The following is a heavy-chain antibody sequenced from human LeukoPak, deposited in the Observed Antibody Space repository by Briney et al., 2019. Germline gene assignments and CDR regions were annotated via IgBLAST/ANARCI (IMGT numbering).Heavy chain of an antibody. D-gene: IGHD6-19*01. CDR3: ARGRSPWLVPGYYYYYYMDV. V-gene: IGHV4-34*01. J-gene: IGHJ6*03. Sequence: SETLSLTCAVYGGSFNGYYWSWIRQPPGKGLEWIGEINHSGSTNYNPSLKSRVTISVDTSKNQFSLKLSSVTAADTAVYYCARGRSPWLVPGYYYYYYMDVWGKGTTVTISS. CDR1: GGSFNGYY. CDR2: INHSGST.